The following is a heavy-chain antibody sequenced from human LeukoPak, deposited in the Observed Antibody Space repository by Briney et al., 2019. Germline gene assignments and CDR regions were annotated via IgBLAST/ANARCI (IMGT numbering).Heavy chain of an antibody. J-gene: IGHJ6*03. Sequence: ASVKVSCKASGYTFTSYGISWVRQAPGQGLEWMGWISAYNGITNYAQKLQGRVTMTTDTSTSTAYMELRSLRSDDTAVYYCARDREGFDSSGYYYYYMDVWGKGTTVTVSS. CDR1: GYTFTSYG. D-gene: IGHD3-22*01. V-gene: IGHV1-18*01. CDR3: ARDREGFDSSGYYYYYMDV. CDR2: ISAYNGIT.